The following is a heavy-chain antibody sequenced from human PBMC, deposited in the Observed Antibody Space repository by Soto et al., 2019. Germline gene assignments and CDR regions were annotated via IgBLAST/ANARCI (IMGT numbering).Heavy chain of an antibody. CDR1: GFTFSSYG. J-gene: IGHJ4*02. Sequence: ESGGGVVQPVRSLRLSCAPSGFTFSSYGMHWVRQAPGKGLEWVAVIWYDGSNKYYADSVKGRFTISRDNSKNTLYQQMNSLRAEDTAVYYCARDRACHLDYWGQGTLVIVAS. CDR3: ARDRACHLDY. D-gene: IGHD2-2*01. V-gene: IGHV3-33*01. CDR2: IWYDGSNK.